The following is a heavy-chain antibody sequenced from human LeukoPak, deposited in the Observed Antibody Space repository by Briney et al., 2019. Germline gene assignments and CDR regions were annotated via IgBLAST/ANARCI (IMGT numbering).Heavy chain of an antibody. CDR3: ATPYCSSISCLDVFNM. J-gene: IGHJ3*02. Sequence: PSETLSLTCSVSGVSFSDGRYYWTWIRQHPGKGLEWIVYKYYSGSAKYNPSLKSRLTISINTSKNQFSLHLSSVTAAETATYYCATPYCSSISCLDVFNMWGQGTRVTVSS. V-gene: IGHV4-31*03. CDR2: KYYSGSA. D-gene: IGHD2-2*01. CDR1: GVSFSDGRYY.